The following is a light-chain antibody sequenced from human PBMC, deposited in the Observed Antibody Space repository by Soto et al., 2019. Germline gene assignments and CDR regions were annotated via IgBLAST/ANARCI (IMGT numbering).Light chain of an antibody. CDR3: QQYSSYQYT. J-gene: IGKJ2*01. Sequence: DIQMTQSPSTLSASVGDRVTITCRASQSITTWLAWYKQKPGKAPKLLIYKASSLESGVPSRFSGSGSGTEFTLTISSLQPDDFATYYCQQYSSYQYTFGQGTKLEIE. V-gene: IGKV1-5*03. CDR1: QSITTW. CDR2: KAS.